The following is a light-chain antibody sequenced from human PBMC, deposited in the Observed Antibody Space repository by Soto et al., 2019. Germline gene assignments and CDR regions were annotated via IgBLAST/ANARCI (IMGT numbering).Light chain of an antibody. CDR1: QSISAW. Sequence: IQMTQSPSSVSVSARDRATITCRASQSISAWLAWYQQKQGKALKLMIYDASNLESGVPLRFRVRGSGTVFTITIGSLQPDDCETYYGQQHNSSPWTFGQGTKVDIK. CDR2: DAS. J-gene: IGKJ1*01. CDR3: QQHNSSPWT. V-gene: IGKV1-5*01.